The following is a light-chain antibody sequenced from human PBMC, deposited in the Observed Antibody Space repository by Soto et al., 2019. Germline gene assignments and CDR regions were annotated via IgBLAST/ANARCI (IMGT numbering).Light chain of an antibody. CDR2: EVS. CDR1: SSDVGGYNY. V-gene: IGLV2-14*01. CDR3: ISYTSSSTWV. J-gene: IGLJ3*02. Sequence: QSALTQPASVSGSPGQSITISCTGTSSDVGGYNYVSWYQQHPGKAPKLMIYEVSNRPSGVSDRFPGSRSGNTASLTISGLQAEDESDYYCISYTSSSTWVFGGGTKLTVL.